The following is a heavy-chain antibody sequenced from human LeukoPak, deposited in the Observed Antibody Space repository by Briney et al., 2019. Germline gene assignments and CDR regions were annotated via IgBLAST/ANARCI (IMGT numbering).Heavy chain of an antibody. V-gene: IGHV3-30*18. J-gene: IGHJ4*02. D-gene: IGHD1-14*01. CDR3: AKDEGLYHQTSDY. CDR1: GFTFSSYG. CDR2: ISYDGSNK. Sequence: TGGSLRLSCAASGFTFSSYGMHWVRQAPGKGLEWVAVISYDGSNKYYADSVKGRFTISRDNSKNTLYLQMNSLRAEDTAVYYCAKDEGLYHQTSDYWGQGTLVTVSS.